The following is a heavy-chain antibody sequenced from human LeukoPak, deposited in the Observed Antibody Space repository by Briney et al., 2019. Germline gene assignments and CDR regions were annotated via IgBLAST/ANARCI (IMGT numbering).Heavy chain of an antibody. CDR1: GGSISSSTFY. CDR2: LYYSGST. Sequence: PSETLSLTCTVSGGSISSSTFYWGWIRQPPGKGLEWIGSLYYSGSTYYNPSLKSRVTISVDTSKNQFSLKLSSVTAADTAVYYCARDGRPFDYWGQGTLVTVSS. J-gene: IGHJ4*02. V-gene: IGHV4-39*02. D-gene: IGHD6-6*01. CDR3: ARDGRPFDY.